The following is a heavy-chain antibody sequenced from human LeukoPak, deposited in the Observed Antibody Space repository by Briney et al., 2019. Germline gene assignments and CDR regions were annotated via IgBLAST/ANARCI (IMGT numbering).Heavy chain of an antibody. Sequence: PGGSLRLSCAASGFTFDDCTMHWVRQAPGKGLEWVSLISWDGGSTYYADSVKGRFTISRDNAKNSLYLQMNSLRAEDTAVYYCARDGSGTDLDYWGQGTLVTVSS. CDR2: ISWDGGST. CDR3: ARDGSGTDLDY. CDR1: GFTFDDCT. J-gene: IGHJ4*02. V-gene: IGHV3-43*01. D-gene: IGHD3-10*01.